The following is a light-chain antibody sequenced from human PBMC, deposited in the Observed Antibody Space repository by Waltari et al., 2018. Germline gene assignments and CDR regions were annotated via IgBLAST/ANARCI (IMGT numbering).Light chain of an antibody. CDR2: DAS. J-gene: IGKJ2*01. CDR1: QSVGSN. V-gene: IGKV3-15*01. CDR3: QQYNNWPRT. Sequence: VMTQSPATLSVSPGGSATLTCRASQSVGSNFAWYQPTPCHAPRLLIYDASTRATGIPARCSGRGSGTEFTLAISSLQSEDFAVYYCQQYNNWPRTFGKGTKLEIK.